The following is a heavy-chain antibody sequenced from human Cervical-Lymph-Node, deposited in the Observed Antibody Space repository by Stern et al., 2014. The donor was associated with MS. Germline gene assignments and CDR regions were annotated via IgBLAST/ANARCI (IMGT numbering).Heavy chain of an antibody. J-gene: IGHJ4*02. V-gene: IGHV4-61*02. Sequence: QLQLQESGPGLVKPSQTLSLTCTVSGASISSGSYYWSWIRQPAGKGLEWIGRVYPGGSTTDTPSLKSRVPFSWATSKNQFPLNLGPVTAADTAVYFCARDFHGRVEYWGQGTQVSVSS. CDR1: GASISSGSYY. CDR3: ARDFHGRVEY. D-gene: IGHD2/OR15-2a*01. CDR2: VYPGGST.